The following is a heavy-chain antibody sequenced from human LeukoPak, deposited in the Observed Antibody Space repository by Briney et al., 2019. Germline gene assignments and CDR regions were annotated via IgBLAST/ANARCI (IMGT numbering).Heavy chain of an antibody. J-gene: IGHJ5*02. V-gene: IGHV3-23*01. CDR1: GFIFSNYA. Sequence: GGSLRLSCAASGFIFSNYALMWVRQAPGKGLEWVSSITGRGDETFYADSVKGRFSLSRDNSKNMLYLQMYSLGAEDTAIYYCARGAAAGLVDWFDPWGQGTLVTVSS. CDR3: ARGAAAGLVDWFDP. D-gene: IGHD6-13*01. CDR2: ITGRGDET.